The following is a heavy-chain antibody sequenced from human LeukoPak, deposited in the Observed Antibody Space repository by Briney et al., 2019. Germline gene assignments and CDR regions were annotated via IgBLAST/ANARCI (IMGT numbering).Heavy chain of an antibody. CDR1: GYTFTSYY. V-gene: IGHV1-46*01. D-gene: IGHD6-13*01. CDR3: AREGSSWYYHY. J-gene: IGHJ4*02. CDR2: INPSGDST. Sequence: ASVKVSCKASGYTFTSYYMHWVRQAPGQGLEWMGIINPSGDSTSYAQKFQGRVTMTRDTSTSTVYMELSSLRSEDTAVYYCAREGSSWYYHYWGQGTLVTVSS.